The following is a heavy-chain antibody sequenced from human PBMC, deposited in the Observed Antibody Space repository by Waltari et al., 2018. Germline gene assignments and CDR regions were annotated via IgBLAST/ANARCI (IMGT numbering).Heavy chain of an antibody. D-gene: IGHD2-15*01. CDR3: ARDTPDGMDW. V-gene: IGHV3-48*04. J-gene: IGHJ4*02. Sequence: EVQLVESGGGLVQPGGSLRLSCAASGFTFSSYSMNWVRQAPGKGLEWVSYIRSLSTETQYADSVQGRFTISRDDAKNSLYLQMNSLRAEDTAWYYCARDTPDGMDWWGQGTLVTVSS. CDR1: GFTFSSYS. CDR2: IRSLSTET.